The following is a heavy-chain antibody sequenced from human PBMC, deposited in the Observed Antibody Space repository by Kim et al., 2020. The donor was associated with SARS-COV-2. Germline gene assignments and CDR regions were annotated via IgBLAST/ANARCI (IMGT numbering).Heavy chain of an antibody. V-gene: IGHV2-5*01. CDR3: AHDSPGLYGVDV. J-gene: IGHJ6*02. CDR1: GFSLTPDRLVG. D-gene: IGHD2-8*01. Sequence: SGPTLVNPTQTLTLTCSFSGFSLTPDRLVGVTWVRQPPGKALEWLALIYGNDEKRYTPSLKSRLTIAKDTTENRVVLTLTNVDPVDTGTYYCAHDSPGLYGVDVGGPGATVTVSS. CDR2: IYGNDEK.